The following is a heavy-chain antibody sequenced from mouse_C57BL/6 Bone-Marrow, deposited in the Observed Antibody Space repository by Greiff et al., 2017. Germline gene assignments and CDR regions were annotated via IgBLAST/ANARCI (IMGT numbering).Heavy chain of an antibody. Sequence: QVQLQQPGTELVKPGASVTLSCKASGYTFPSYWMHWVKQRPGQGLGWIGNINPSNGGTNYNEKFKSKATLTVDKSYSPAYMQLSSLTSEDSAVYYCARWDATTVVARGAMDYWGQGTSVTVSS. V-gene: IGHV1-53*01. CDR3: ARWDATTVVARGAMDY. J-gene: IGHJ4*01. CDR2: INPSNGGT. CDR1: GYTFPSYW. D-gene: IGHD1-1*01.